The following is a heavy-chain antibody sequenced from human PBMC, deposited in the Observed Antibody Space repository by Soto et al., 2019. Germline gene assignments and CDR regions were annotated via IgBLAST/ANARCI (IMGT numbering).Heavy chain of an antibody. Sequence: QITLKESGPALVRPTQTLTLTCSFSGFSLTTRGVAVGWIRQPPGKALEWLALIFWDDDKWYSPSLRSRLTIPEHTSKTQVVLTMTNMDPVDTATYYCPHRSRGYAYYFDQWGQGTLVTVSS. J-gene: IGHJ4*02. CDR2: IFWDDDK. CDR1: GFSLTTRGVA. CDR3: PHRSRGYAYYFDQ. V-gene: IGHV2-5*02. D-gene: IGHD5-12*01.